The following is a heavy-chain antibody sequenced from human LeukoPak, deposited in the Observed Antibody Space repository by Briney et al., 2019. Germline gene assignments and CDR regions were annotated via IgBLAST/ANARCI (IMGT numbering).Heavy chain of an antibody. Sequence: ASVKVSCKASGGTFSSYAISWVRQAPGQGLEWMGGIIPIFGTANYAQKFQGRVTITTDESTSTAYMELSSLRSEDTAVYYCARVPYCSSTSCYTGFDYWGQGTLVTVSS. J-gene: IGHJ4*02. V-gene: IGHV1-69*05. CDR1: GGTFSSYA. CDR2: IIPIFGTA. CDR3: ARVPYCSSTSCYTGFDY. D-gene: IGHD2-2*02.